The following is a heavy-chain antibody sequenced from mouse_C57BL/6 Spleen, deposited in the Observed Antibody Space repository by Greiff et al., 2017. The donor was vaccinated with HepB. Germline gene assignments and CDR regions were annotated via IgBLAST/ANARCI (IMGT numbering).Heavy chain of an antibody. CDR1: GYSITSGYD. CDR2: ISYSGST. V-gene: IGHV3-1*01. Sequence: EVHLVESGPGMVKPSQSLSLTCTVTGYSITSGYDWHWIRHFPGNKLEWMGYISYSGSTNYNPSLKSRISITHDTSKNHFFLKLNSVTTEDTATYYCARGGATRMDYWGQGTSVTVSS. D-gene: IGHD1-1*01. J-gene: IGHJ4*01. CDR3: ARGGATRMDY.